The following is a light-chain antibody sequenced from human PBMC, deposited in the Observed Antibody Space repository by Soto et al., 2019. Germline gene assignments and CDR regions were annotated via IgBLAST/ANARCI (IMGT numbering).Light chain of an antibody. Sequence: QSVLTQPASVSGSPGQSITISCTGSSSDIGGYNYVSWYQHHPGKAPKLMIYEVSNRPSGVPNRFSGSKSGNTASLTISGLQAEDEAVYFCNSYTSSSTLVFGGGTQLTVL. CDR2: EVS. CDR3: NSYTSSSTLV. CDR1: SSDIGGYNY. V-gene: IGLV2-14*01. J-gene: IGLJ7*01.